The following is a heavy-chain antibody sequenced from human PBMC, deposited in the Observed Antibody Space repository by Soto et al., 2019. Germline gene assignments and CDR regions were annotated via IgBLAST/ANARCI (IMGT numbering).Heavy chain of an antibody. CDR1: GGTFSSYA. CDR3: ARDPSSSSHDYYYYGMDV. V-gene: IGHV1-18*01. D-gene: IGHD6-6*01. J-gene: IGHJ6*02. CDR2: ISAYNGNT. Sequence: ASVKVSCKASGGTFSSYAISWVRQAPGQGLEWMGWISAYNGNTNYAQKLQGRVTMTTDTSTSTAYMELRSLRSDDTAVYYCARDPSSSSHDYYYYGMDVWGQGTTVTVSS.